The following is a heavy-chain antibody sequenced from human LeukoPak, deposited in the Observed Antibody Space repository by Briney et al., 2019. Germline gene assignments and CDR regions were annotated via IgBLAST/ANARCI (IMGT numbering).Heavy chain of an antibody. CDR1: GYTLTELS. J-gene: IGHJ5*02. CDR3: AIEGSKSRYSDWLQT. D-gene: IGHD3-9*01. CDR2: FDPEDAET. Sequence: ASVKVSCKVSGYTLTELSMHWVRQGPGKGLEWMGGFDPEDAETIYAQKFQGRVTLTEDTSTDTAYMELSSLRSEDTAVYYCAIEGSKSRYSDWLQTWGQGTPVTVSS. V-gene: IGHV1-24*01.